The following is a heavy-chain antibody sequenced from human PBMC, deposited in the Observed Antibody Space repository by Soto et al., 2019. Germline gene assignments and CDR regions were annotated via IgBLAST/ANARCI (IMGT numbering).Heavy chain of an antibody. J-gene: IGHJ5*02. CDR2: INAGNGNT. V-gene: IGHV1-3*01. CDR3: ARRRLLWSSFDP. Sequence: QVQLVQSGAEVKKPGASVKVSCKASGYTFTSYAMHWVRQAPGQRLEWMGWINAGNGNTKYSQKFQGRVTVTRDTSASTAYMELSSLRSEDTAVYYCARRRLLWSSFDPWGQGTLVTVSS. D-gene: IGHD3-10*01. CDR1: GYTFTSYA.